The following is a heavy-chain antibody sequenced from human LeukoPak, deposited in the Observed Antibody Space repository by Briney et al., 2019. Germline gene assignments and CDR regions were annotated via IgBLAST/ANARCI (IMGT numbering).Heavy chain of an antibody. D-gene: IGHD5-18*01. V-gene: IGHV4-39*07. J-gene: IGHJ4*02. CDR1: GGSISSNTYY. Sequence: SETLSLTXTVSGGSISSNTYYWGWIRQPPGKGLEWIGSIYHSGSTYYNPSLKSRVTISVDTSENQFSLKLSSVTAADTAVYYCARDLGGTAMVSAYWGQGTLVTVSS. CDR3: ARDLGGTAMVSAY. CDR2: IYHSGST.